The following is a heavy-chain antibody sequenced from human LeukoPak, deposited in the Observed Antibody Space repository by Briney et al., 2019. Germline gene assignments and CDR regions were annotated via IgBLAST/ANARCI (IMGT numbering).Heavy chain of an antibody. CDR1: GYTVTGYH. CDR3: ARYRYYWNCLDY. Sequence: GASVKVSCKSSGYTVTGYHLHGVRQAPGQGLEWMGWINPNSGDTNYAQKFQGRVTMTRDTSISTAYMELSRLRSDDTAVYYCARYRYYWNCLDYWGQGTLVTVSS. D-gene: IGHD1-7*01. J-gene: IGHJ4*02. V-gene: IGHV1-2*02. CDR2: INPNSGDT.